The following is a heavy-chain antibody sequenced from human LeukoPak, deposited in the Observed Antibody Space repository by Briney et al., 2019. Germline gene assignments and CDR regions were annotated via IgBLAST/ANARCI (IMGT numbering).Heavy chain of an antibody. J-gene: IGHJ4*02. Sequence: GASVKVSCKASGYTFTSYDINWVRQATGQGLEWMGWMNPNSGNTGYAQKFQGRVTITRNTSISTAYMELSSLRSEDTAVYYCARDSGTVTILLDYWGQGTLVTVSS. CDR2: MNPNSGNT. V-gene: IGHV1-8*03. CDR1: GYTFTSYD. CDR3: ARDSGTVTILLDY. D-gene: IGHD4-17*01.